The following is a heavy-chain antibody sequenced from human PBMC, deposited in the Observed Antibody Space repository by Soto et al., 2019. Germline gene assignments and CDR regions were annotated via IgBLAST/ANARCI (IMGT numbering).Heavy chain of an antibody. CDR1: GYTFTSYY. D-gene: IGHD6-13*01. V-gene: IGHV1-46*01. CDR2: INPSGGST. J-gene: IGHJ4*02. Sequence: ASVKVSCKASGYTFTSYYMHWVRQAPGQGLEWMGIINPSGGSTSYAQKFQGRVTMTRDTSTSTGYMELSSLRSEDTAFYYCARDGGSAAAGTERSFDYWGQGTLVTVSS. CDR3: ARDGGSAAAGTERSFDY.